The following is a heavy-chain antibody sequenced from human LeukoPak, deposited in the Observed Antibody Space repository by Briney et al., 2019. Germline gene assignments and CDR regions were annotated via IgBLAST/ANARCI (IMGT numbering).Heavy chain of an antibody. CDR3: ARGSGYNDRVLDY. V-gene: IGHV3-11*03. CDR2: ISSSGSYT. D-gene: IGHD3-22*01. Sequence: PGGSLRLSCAASGFTFSDYYMSWIRQAPGKGLEWVSYISSSGSYTNYADSVKGRFTISRDNAKNSLYLQMNSLRAEDTAVYFCARGSGYNDRVLDYWGQGTLVTVSS. J-gene: IGHJ4*02. CDR1: GFTFSDYY.